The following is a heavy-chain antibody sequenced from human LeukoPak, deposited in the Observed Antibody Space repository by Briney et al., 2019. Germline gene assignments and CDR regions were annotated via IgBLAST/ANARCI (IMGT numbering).Heavy chain of an antibody. V-gene: IGHV4-39*07. CDR1: GGSISRSSYS. CDR3: ARSDSSSTYYMDV. D-gene: IGHD6-6*01. CDR2: IYYSGDT. Sequence: SETLSLTCTVSGGSISRSSYSWGWIRQSPGKGLEWIGTIYYSGDTYYNPSLKSRVTIFVDTSKNQISLKLSSVTAADTAVYYCARSDSSSTYYMDVWGQGTTVTVSS. J-gene: IGHJ6*03.